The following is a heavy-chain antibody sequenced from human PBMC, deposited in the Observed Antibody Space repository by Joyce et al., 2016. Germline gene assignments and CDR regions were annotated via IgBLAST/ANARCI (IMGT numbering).Heavy chain of an antibody. Sequence: EVQLVESGGGLVQPGGSLRLSCVASGFTFSNHEMNWVRQAPGRGLEWVSYIASSLNNIYYADSVKGRFTISRDNGKNSLYLQMNSLGAEDTAVYYCVREEYYKFTSSSDAFDVWGQGTVVTVSS. J-gene: IGHJ3*01. CDR2: IASSLNNI. CDR1: GFTFSNHE. CDR3: VREEYYKFTSSSDAFDV. V-gene: IGHV3-48*03. D-gene: IGHD6-6*01.